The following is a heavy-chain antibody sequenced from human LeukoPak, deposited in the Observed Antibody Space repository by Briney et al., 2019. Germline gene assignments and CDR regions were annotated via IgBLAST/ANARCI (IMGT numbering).Heavy chain of an antibody. D-gene: IGHD5-18*01. J-gene: IGHJ4*02. Sequence: PSETLSLTCTVSGGSISSGNYYWSWIRQPAGKGLEWIGRIYTSGSANYNPSLKSRVTMSVDTSKNQFSLKLSSVTAADTAVYYCARDLAWGAMVYLGDYWGQGTLVTVSS. CDR2: IYTSGSA. CDR1: GGSISSGNYY. CDR3: ARDLAWGAMVYLGDY. V-gene: IGHV4-61*02.